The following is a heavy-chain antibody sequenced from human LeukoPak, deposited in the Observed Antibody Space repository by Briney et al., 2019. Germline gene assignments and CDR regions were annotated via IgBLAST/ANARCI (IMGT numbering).Heavy chain of an antibody. D-gene: IGHD3-22*01. J-gene: IGHJ5*02. CDR2: INPNSGGT. CDR1: GYTFTGYY. CDR3: ARDVGYYDSSGSNWFDP. V-gene: IGHV1-2*02. Sequence: ASVKVSCKASGYTFTGYYMHWVRQAPGQGLEWMGWINPNSGGTNYAQKFQGRVTMTRDTSISTAYMELSRLRSDDTAVYYCARDVGYYDSSGSNWFDPWGQGTLVIVSS.